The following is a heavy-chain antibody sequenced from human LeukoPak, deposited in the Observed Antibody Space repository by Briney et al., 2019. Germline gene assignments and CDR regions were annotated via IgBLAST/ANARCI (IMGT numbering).Heavy chain of an antibody. Sequence: SDPLSLPCTVSGGSISSGGYYWSWIRQHPGNVLEWIGYIYYSGSTYYNPSLKSRVTISVDTSKNQFSLKLSSVTAADTAVYYCARTGSTVTMLYPFDHWGQGTLVTVSS. CDR3: ARTGSTVTMLYPFDH. CDR2: IYYSGST. J-gene: IGHJ4*02. V-gene: IGHV4-31*03. CDR1: GGSISSGGYY. D-gene: IGHD4-17*01.